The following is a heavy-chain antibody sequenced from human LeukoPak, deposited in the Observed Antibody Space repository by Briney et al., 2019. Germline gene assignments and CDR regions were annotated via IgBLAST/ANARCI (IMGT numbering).Heavy chain of an antibody. D-gene: IGHD4-17*01. Sequence: GGSLRLSCAASGFSFSSYEMNWVRQAPGKGLEWISYINSNGRNIDYADSVRGRFTISRDNAKNSLFLQMNSLRAEDTAVYYCANPPTVTKTRFDSWGQGTLVTVSS. CDR2: INSNGRNI. V-gene: IGHV3-48*03. J-gene: IGHJ5*01. CDR3: ANPPTVTKTRFDS. CDR1: GFSFSSYE.